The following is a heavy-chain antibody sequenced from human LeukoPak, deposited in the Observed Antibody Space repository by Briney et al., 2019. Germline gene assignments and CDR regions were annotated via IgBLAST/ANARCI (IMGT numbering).Heavy chain of an antibody. V-gene: IGHV1-69*05. Sequence: GASVKVSCKASGGIFSSYAISWVRQPPGKGLECMGRNIPIFGTANCAQKFQGRVTITTDESTSTAYMELSSLRSEDTAVYYCARDYPSLETAMVTLDYCGQRTLVTVSS. CDR3: ARDYPSLETAMVTLDY. CDR2: NIPIFGTA. J-gene: IGHJ4*02. CDR1: GGIFSSYA. D-gene: IGHD5-18*01.